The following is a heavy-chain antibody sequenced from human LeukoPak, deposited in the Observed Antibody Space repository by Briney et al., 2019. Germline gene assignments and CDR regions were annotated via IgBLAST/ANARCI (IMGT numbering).Heavy chain of an antibody. J-gene: IGHJ4*02. CDR3: AKDSHGDSFDY. CDR2: ISGSGGRT. D-gene: IGHD4-17*01. CDR1: GFTVSSNY. Sequence: GGSLRLSCAASGFTVSSNYMSWVRQAPGKGLEWVSAISGSGGRTYYADSVKGRFTISRENSKNTLYLQMNSLRAEDTAVYYCAKDSHGDSFDYWGQGTLVTVSS. V-gene: IGHV3-23*01.